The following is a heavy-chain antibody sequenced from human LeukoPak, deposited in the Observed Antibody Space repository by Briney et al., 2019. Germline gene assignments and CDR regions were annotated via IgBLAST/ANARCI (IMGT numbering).Heavy chain of an antibody. V-gene: IGHV1-69*05. CDR1: EGTFSSYA. J-gene: IGHJ4*02. Sequence: SVKVSCKASEGTFSSYAISWVRQAPGQGLEWMGGIIPIFGTANYAQKFQGRVTITTDESTSTAYMELSSLRSEDTAVYYCARGRRDGYKEPFDYWGQGTLVTVSS. CDR2: IIPIFGTA. D-gene: IGHD5-24*01. CDR3: ARGRRDGYKEPFDY.